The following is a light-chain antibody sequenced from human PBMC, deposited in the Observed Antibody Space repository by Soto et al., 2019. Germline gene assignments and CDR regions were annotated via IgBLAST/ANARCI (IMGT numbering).Light chain of an antibody. CDR1: QGISTY. J-gene: IGKJ4*01. Sequence: DIQLTQSPSLLSASVGDRVTITCRASQGISTYLAWYQQTSGKAPKLLISAASTLQRGVPSRFSGSGSGTQFTLTFSSLQPEDFATYYCQQLNAYPLTFGGGTRVEIK. V-gene: IGKV1-9*01. CDR2: AAS. CDR3: QQLNAYPLT.